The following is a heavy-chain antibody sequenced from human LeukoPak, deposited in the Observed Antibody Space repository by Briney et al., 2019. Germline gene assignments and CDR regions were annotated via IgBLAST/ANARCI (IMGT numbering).Heavy chain of an antibody. J-gene: IGHJ6*03. D-gene: IGHD1-1*01. CDR3: ARDGTSGWYMDV. V-gene: IGHV1-69*05. Sequence: GASVKVSCKASGGTFSSYAISWVRQAPGQGLEWMGGIIPIFGTANYAQKFQGRVTMTTDTSTSTAYMELRSLRSDDTAVYYCARDGTSGWYMDVWGKGTTVTVSS. CDR2: IIPIFGTA. CDR1: GGTFSSYA.